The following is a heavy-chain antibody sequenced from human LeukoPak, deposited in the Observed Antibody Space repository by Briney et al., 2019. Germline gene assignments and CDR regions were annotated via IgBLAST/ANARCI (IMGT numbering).Heavy chain of an antibody. V-gene: IGHV3-21*01. J-gene: IGHJ4*02. CDR1: GFTFSSYS. CDR2: ISSSSSYM. CDR3: ARDFRDYRDYVAYFDS. D-gene: IGHD4-17*01. Sequence: GGSLRLSCAASGFTFSSYSMNWVRQAPGKGLEWVSSISSSSSYMYYADSVKGRFTISRDNAKNSLYLQMNSLKVEDTAVYYCARDFRDYRDYVAYFDSWGQGTLVTVSS.